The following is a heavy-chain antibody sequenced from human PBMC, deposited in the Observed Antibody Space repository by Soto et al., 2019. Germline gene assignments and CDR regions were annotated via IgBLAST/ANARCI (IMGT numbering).Heavy chain of an antibody. D-gene: IGHD5-12*01. CDR1: GFTFSSYW. CDR3: AKVGESGGYDLDY. Sequence: GGSLRLSCAASGFTFSSYWMTWVRQAPGKGLEWVAVIRKDGSKKSYSDSVRGRFTISRDNAQNSLYLQMDSLRAEDTAVYYCAKVGESGGYDLDYWGQGTLVTV. CDR2: IRKDGSKK. V-gene: IGHV3-7*01. J-gene: IGHJ4*02.